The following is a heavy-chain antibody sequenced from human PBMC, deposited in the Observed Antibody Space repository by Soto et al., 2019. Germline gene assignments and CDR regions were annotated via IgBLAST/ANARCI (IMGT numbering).Heavy chain of an antibody. Sequence: SETLSLTCAVYGGSFSGYYWSWIRQPPGKGLEWIGEINHSGSTNYNPSLKSRVTISVDTSKNQFSLKLSSVTAADTDVYYCARDQWLVLRYYYGMDVWGQGTTVTVSS. D-gene: IGHD6-19*01. CDR2: INHSGST. J-gene: IGHJ6*02. V-gene: IGHV4-34*01. CDR3: ARDQWLVLRYYYGMDV. CDR1: GGSFSGYY.